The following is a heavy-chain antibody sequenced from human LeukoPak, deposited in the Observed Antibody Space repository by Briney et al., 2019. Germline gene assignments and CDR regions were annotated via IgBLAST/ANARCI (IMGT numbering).Heavy chain of an antibody. V-gene: IGHV2-26*02. CDR3: ALIRATILFWFDP. D-gene: IGHD5-24*01. Sequence: SGPVLVKPTETLTLTCTVSGFSLSTARMGVSWIRQPPEKALKWLAHIFSNDEKSYTKSLNSRLTMSKDTFKSQVVVTMTDMDRVGTVTYYCALIRATILFWFDPWGKGTMVTVSS. CDR2: IFSNDEK. J-gene: IGHJ5*02. CDR1: GFSLSTARMG.